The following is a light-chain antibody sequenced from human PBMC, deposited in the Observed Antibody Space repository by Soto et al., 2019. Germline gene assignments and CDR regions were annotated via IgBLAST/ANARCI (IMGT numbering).Light chain of an antibody. V-gene: IGKV3-20*01. Sequence: EIVLTQSPGTLSLSPGERATLSCMASQSVSSSYLAWYQQKPGQAPRLLICGASSRATGIPDRFSGSGSGTDFTLTISRLEPEDFAVYYCQQYDSSPKTFGQGTKVDI. CDR2: GAS. CDR1: QSVSSSY. J-gene: IGKJ1*01. CDR3: QQYDSSPKT.